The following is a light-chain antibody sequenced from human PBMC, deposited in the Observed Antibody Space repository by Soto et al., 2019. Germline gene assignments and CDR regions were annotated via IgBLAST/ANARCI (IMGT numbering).Light chain of an antibody. CDR3: QQANSFPPT. Sequence: DIQMTQSPSSVSASLGDRVTITCRASQAIGKWLAWYQQKPGRAPQLLIYAASSLQSGVPSRFSGGGSGEDFTLTISSLQPEDFATYYCQQANSFPPTFGPGTKVDIK. CDR2: AAS. J-gene: IGKJ3*01. CDR1: QAIGKW. V-gene: IGKV1-12*01.